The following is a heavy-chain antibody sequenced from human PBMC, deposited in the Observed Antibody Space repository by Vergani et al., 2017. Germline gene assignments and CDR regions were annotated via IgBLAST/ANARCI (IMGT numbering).Heavy chain of an antibody. CDR1: GGSFSGYY. CDR3: ARVQELYDFWSGYRVRYYYYMDV. J-gene: IGHJ6*03. V-gene: IGHV4-34*01. Sequence: QVQLQQWGAGLLKPSETLSLTCAVYGGSFSGYYWSWFRQPPGKELEWIGEINHSGSTNSNQSLKSRVTISVDTSKNQFSLKLSSVTAADTAVYYCARVQELYDFWSGYRVRYYYYMDVWGKGTTVTVSS. CDR2: INHSGST. D-gene: IGHD3-3*01.